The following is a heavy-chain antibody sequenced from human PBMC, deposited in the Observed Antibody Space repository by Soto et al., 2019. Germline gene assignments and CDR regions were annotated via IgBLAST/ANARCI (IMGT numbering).Heavy chain of an antibody. CDR1: GGSISSYY. J-gene: IGHJ5*02. CDR3: ARIAVVPSALDP. Sequence: PSETLSLTCAVSGGSISSYYWTWIRQPPGKGLEWIGEVYHSGSANYNPSLKSRVSMSVDKSKNQFSLRLSSVTAADTALYYCARIAVVPSALDPWGQGTLVTVSS. V-gene: IGHV4-59*12. CDR2: VYHSGSA. D-gene: IGHD2-2*01.